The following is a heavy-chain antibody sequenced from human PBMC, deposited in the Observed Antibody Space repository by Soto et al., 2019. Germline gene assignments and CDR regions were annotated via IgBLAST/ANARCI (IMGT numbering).Heavy chain of an antibody. CDR3: ARDGHTSSGWYYRPFDY. V-gene: IGHV1-18*01. D-gene: IGHD6-19*01. CDR2: ISAYNGNT. CDR1: GYTFTSYG. Sequence: ASVKVSCKASGYTFTSYGISWVRQAPGQGLEWMAWISAYNGNTNYAQKLQGRVTMTTDTSTSTAYMELRSLRSDDTAVYYCARDGHTSSGWYYRPFDYWGQGTLVTVSS. J-gene: IGHJ4*02.